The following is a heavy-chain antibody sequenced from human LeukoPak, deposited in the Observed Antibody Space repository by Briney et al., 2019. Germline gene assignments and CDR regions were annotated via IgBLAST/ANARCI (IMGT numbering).Heavy chain of an antibody. V-gene: IGHV4-59*01. CDR3: ARGIAVAGTVWFDP. D-gene: IGHD6-19*01. CDR1: GGSISSYY. Sequence: PSETLSLTCTVSGGSISSYYWSWIRQPPGKGLEWIGYIYYSGSTNYNPSLKSRVTISVDTSKNQFSLKLSSVTAADTAVYYCARGIAVAGTVWFDPWGQGTLATVSS. CDR2: IYYSGST. J-gene: IGHJ5*02.